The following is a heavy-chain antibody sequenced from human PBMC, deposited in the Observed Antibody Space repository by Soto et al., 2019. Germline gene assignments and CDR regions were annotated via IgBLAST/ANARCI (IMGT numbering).Heavy chain of an antibody. V-gene: IGHV3-23*01. CDR3: ASKLTFGSSSDY. D-gene: IGHD3-10*01. CDR2: IAGSGAPT. CDR1: GFTFSNYA. Sequence: GGSLRLSCAASGFTFSNYAMSWVRQAPGKGLEWVSTIAGSGAPTYYADSVKGRFTISRDNSKNTLYLQLNTLRAEDTAVYFCASKLTFGSSSDYWGQGTLVTVSS. J-gene: IGHJ4*02.